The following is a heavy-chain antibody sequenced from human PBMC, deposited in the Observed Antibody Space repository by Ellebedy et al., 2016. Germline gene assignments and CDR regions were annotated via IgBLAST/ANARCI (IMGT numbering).Heavy chain of an antibody. CDR1: GFTFSTYR. D-gene: IGHD5-24*01. J-gene: IGHJ4*02. Sequence: GGSLRLSCATSGFTFSTYRMNWVRQAPGKGLEWVSYISSSATTTSYADSVKGRFTISRDNANNSLYLQMNSLIAEDTAVYYCARDMGMACYFDNWGQGTLVTVSP. CDR3: ARDMGMACYFDN. V-gene: IGHV3-48*04. CDR2: ISSSATTT.